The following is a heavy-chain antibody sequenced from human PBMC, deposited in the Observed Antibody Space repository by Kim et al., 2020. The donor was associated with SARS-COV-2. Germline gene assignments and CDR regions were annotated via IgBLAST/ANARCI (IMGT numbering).Heavy chain of an antibody. CDR2: ILYDGSNK. J-gene: IGHJ6*02. CDR1: GFTFSNYG. Sequence: GGSLRLSCAASGFTFSNYGMHWVRQAPGKGLQWVAVILYDGSNKYYADSVKGRFTISRDNSKNTLYLQMNSLRAEDTAVYYCWAMDVWGQGTTVTVSS. V-gene: IGHV3-30*03. CDR3: WAMDV.